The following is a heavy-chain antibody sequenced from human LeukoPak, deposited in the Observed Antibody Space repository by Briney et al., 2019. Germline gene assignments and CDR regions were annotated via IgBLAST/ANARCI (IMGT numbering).Heavy chain of an antibody. CDR1: GGSISSYY. D-gene: IGHD5-18*01. V-gene: IGHV4-59*01. CDR3: ARDAAMDTGGWFDP. Sequence: SETLSLTCTVSGGSISSYYWSWLRQPPGKGLEWLGYIYYSGSTNYNPSLKSRVTISVDTSKNQFSLKLSSVTAADTAVYYCARDAAMDTGGWFDPWGQGTLVTVSS. CDR2: IYYSGST. J-gene: IGHJ5*02.